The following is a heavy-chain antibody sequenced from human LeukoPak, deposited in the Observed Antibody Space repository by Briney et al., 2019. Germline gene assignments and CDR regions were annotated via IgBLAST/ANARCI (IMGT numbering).Heavy chain of an antibody. CDR2: INHSGST. V-gene: IGHV4-34*01. CDR3: VIPPPFDY. J-gene: IGHJ4*02. Sequence: NPSETLSLTCAVYGGSFRGYYWSWIRQPPGKGLEWIGEINHSGSTNYNPSLKSRVTISVDTSKNQFSLKLSSVTAADTAVYYCVIPPPFDYWGQGTLVTVSS. D-gene: IGHD2-21*01. CDR1: GGSFRGYY.